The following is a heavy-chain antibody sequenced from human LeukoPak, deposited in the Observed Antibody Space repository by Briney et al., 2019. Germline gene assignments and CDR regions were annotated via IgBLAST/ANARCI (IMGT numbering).Heavy chain of an antibody. J-gene: IGHJ4*02. CDR3: TRDHRDDWNPGYYFDY. D-gene: IGHD1-1*01. CDR2: VKTKVYGGTT. CDR1: GFTFGDFA. V-gene: IGHV3-49*04. Sequence: GGSLRLSCTASGFTFGDFAMNWVRQAPGKGLEWVGFVKTKVYGGTTEYAASVKGRFTISRDDSKAIAYLQMNSLKTEDTAVYYCTRDHRDDWNPGYYFDYWGQGTLVTVS.